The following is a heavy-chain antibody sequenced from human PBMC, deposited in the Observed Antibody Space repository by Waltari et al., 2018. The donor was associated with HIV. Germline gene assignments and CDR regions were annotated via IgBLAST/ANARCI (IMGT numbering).Heavy chain of an antibody. CDR3: ARGAGELQGRAFDY. CDR1: GGSISSSY. J-gene: IGHJ4*02. CDR2: IYPSGST. D-gene: IGHD1-7*01. Sequence: QVQLQESGPGLVKPSETLSLTCRVSGGSISSSYWSWIRQPAGKGPEWIVRIYPSGSTNYSPSLKSLVTLSVDTSKNQFSLKLMSVIAADTAMYYCARGAGELQGRAFDYWGQGTLVTVSS. V-gene: IGHV4-4*07.